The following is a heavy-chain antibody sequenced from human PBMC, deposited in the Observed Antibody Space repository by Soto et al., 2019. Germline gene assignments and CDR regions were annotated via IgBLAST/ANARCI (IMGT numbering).Heavy chain of an antibody. CDR1: GFTFSILA. CDR2: IDYTGGTT. J-gene: IGHJ4*02. Sequence: GGSLRLSCAASGFTFSILAVGWVRQAPGKGLEWVSAIDYTGGTTYYTDSVKGRFIISRDNSKKILYLQMNSLRTEDTAIYYCAKDATRTSGWYYFDYWGRGALVTVSS. D-gene: IGHD6-19*01. CDR3: AKDATRTSGWYYFDY. V-gene: IGHV3-23*01.